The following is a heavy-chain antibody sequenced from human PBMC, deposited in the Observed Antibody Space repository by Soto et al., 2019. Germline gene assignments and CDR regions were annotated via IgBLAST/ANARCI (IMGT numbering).Heavy chain of an antibody. Sequence: PSETLSLTCTVSGGPIISSDHYWAWIRQPPGKGLEWIGSTYYTGTAYYNPSLRSRRVTISVDTSKNQFSLNLDSVTDTDTALYYCARRSGCSGETCYSLSFDYWGQGALVTVS. CDR1: GGPIISSDHY. D-gene: IGHD2-15*01. V-gene: IGHV4-39*01. CDR2: TYYTGTA. CDR3: ARRSGCSGETCYSLSFDY. J-gene: IGHJ4*02.